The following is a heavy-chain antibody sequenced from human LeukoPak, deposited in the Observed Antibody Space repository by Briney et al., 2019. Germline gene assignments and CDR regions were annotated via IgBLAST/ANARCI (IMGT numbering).Heavy chain of an antibody. J-gene: IGHJ4*02. Sequence: EXLXLTCTXXXXXXSXXYWXXXRXPPXXXXEXXXYVYYSGSTNYNPSLKSRVTISVDTSKNQFSLKLTSVTAADTAVYYCARGDSGSFSQFDCWGQGTLVTVSS. CDR2: VYYSGST. V-gene: IGHV4-59*01. D-gene: IGHD1-26*01. CDR1: XXXXSXXY. CDR3: ARGDSGSFSQFDC.